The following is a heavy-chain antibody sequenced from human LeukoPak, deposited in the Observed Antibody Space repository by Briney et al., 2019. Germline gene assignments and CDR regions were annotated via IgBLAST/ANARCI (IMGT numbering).Heavy chain of an antibody. J-gene: IGHJ4*02. Sequence: PGGSLRLSCAASGFIVSSNYMSWVRQAPGKGLEWVSSIYSSSNTYYADSVKGRFTISRDKSKNTLYLQMNSLRAEDTAVYYCARVETSKGYYFDYWCQGTLVTVSS. CDR3: ARVETSKGYYFDY. CDR2: IYSSSNT. CDR1: GFIVSSNY. V-gene: IGHV3-66*01.